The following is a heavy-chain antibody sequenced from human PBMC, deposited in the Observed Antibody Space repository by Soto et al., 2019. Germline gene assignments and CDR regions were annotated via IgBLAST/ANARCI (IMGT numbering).Heavy chain of an antibody. D-gene: IGHD6-6*01. CDR1: GGSFSGYY. J-gene: IGHJ5*02. CDR3: ARMREYSSSHTNKNWFDP. Sequence: SETLSLTCAVYGGSFSGYYWSWIRQPPGKGLEWIGEINHSGSTNYNPSLKSRVTISVDTSKNQFSLKLSSVTAADTAVYYCARMREYSSSHTNKNWFDPWGQGTLVTVSS. CDR2: INHSGST. V-gene: IGHV4-34*01.